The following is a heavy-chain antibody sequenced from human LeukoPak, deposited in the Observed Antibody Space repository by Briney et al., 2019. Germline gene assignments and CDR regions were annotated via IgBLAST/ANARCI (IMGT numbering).Heavy chain of an antibody. CDR2: INHSGST. CDR3: ARAHILGRKIDY. J-gene: IGHJ4*02. CDR1: GGSFSGYY. V-gene: IGHV4-34*01. Sequence: PSETLSLTCAVYGGSFSGYYWSWIRQPPAKGLEWIGEINHSGSTNYNPSLTSRVTISLDTSKNQFSLKLSSVTAADTAPYYCARAHILGRKIDYWGQGTLVTVSS. D-gene: IGHD3-3*02.